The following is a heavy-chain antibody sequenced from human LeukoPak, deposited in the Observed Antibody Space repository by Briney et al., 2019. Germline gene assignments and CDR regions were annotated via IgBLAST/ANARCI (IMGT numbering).Heavy chain of an antibody. CDR1: GGSISSDH. V-gene: IGHV4-59*01. Sequence: PSETLSLTCSVSGGSISSDHWNWIRQTPGKGLEWIGCSYYSGRTYYNPSLKSRVTISVDMSKSQFSLRLTSVTAADTAVYYCARKNDFEIWGQGTLVTVSS. CDR3: ARKNDFEI. D-gene: IGHD2/OR15-2a*01. J-gene: IGHJ3*02. CDR2: SYYSGRT.